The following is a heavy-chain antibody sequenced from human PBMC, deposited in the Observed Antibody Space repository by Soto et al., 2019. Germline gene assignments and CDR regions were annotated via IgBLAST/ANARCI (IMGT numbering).Heavy chain of an antibody. CDR2: IYQSGST. J-gene: IGHJ6*03. V-gene: IGHV4-4*02. CDR1: SGSISSNNW. CDR3: ASVLRDYYYYTMDV. Sequence: QVQLQESGPGLVKPSGTLSLTCAVSSGSISSNNWWSWVRQPPGKGLEWIGEIYQSGSTNYSPSFKSRVTISVDNSKDQFSLKPSSVTAADTAVYYCASVLRDYYYYTMDVWGKGTTVTVSS.